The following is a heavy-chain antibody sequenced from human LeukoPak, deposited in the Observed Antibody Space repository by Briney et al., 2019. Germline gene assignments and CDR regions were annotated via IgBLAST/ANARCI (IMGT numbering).Heavy chain of an antibody. CDR2: ISGSGGST. J-gene: IGHJ4*02. V-gene: IGHV3-23*01. CDR1: GFTFSSYA. CDR3: AKEGGPGGYFDY. Sequence: GGSPRLSCAASGFTFSSYAMSWVRQAPGKGLEWVSAISGSGGSTYYADSVKGRFTISRDNSKNTPYLQMNSLRAEDTAVYYCAKEGGPGGYFDYWGQGTLVTVSS. D-gene: IGHD3-16*01.